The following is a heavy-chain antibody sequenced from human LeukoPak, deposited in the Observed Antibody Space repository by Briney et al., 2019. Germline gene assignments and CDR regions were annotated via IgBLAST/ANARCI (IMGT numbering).Heavy chain of an antibody. J-gene: IGHJ4*02. V-gene: IGHV6-1*01. CDR2: TYYRSKWYN. D-gene: IGHD3-10*01. CDR1: GDSVSSNSAA. Sequence: LQTLSLTCAISGDSVSSNSAAWNRIRQSPSRGLEWLGRTYYRSKWYNDYAVSVKSRITINPDTSKNQFSLQLNSVTPEDTAVYYCARDQTLLWFGELLTLDFDYWGQGTLVTVSS. CDR3: ARDQTLLWFGELLTLDFDY.